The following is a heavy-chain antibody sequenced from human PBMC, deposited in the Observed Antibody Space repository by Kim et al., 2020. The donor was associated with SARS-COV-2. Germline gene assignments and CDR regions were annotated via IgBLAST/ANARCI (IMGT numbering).Heavy chain of an antibody. Sequence: SETLSLTCTVSGGSVSSGSYYWSWIRQPPGKGLEWIGYIYYSGSTNYNPSLKSRVTISVDTSKNQFSLKLSSVTAADTAVYYCARDGIVGATPDAFDIWGQGTMVTVSS. CDR1: GGSVSSGSYY. V-gene: IGHV4-61*01. D-gene: IGHD1-26*01. CDR3: ARDGIVGATPDAFDI. J-gene: IGHJ3*02. CDR2: IYYSGST.